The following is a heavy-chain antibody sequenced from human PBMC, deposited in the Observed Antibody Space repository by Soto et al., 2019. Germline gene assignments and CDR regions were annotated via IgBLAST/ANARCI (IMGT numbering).Heavy chain of an antibody. CDR3: AAVGIQGYYYYGMDV. J-gene: IGHJ6*02. CDR1: GFTFTSSA. V-gene: IGHV1-58*01. CDR2: IVVGSGNT. Sequence: ASVKVSCKASGFTFTSSAVQWVRQARGQRLEWIGWIVVGSGNTNYAQKFQERVTITRDMSTSTAYMELSSLRSEDTAVYYCAAVGIQGYYYYGMDVWGQGTTVTVSS. D-gene: IGHD5-18*01.